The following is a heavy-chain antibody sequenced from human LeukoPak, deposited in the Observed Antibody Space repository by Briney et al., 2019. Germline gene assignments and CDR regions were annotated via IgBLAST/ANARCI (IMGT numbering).Heavy chain of an antibody. V-gene: IGHV1-69*04. CDR2: IIPFLGIA. J-gene: IGHJ4*02. CDR1: GGTFSSYA. D-gene: IGHD3-10*01. CDR3: ARDGPLAMVRGVIIIRTFDY. Sequence: SVKVSCKASGGTFSSYAISWVRQAPGQGLEWMGRIIPFLGIANYAQKFQGRVTITADKSTSTAYMELSSLRSEDTAVYYCARDGPLAMVRGVIIIRTFDYWGQGTLVTVSS.